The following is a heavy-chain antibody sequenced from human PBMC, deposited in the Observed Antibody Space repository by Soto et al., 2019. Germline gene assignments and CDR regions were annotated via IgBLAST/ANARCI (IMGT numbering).Heavy chain of an antibody. J-gene: IGHJ4*02. D-gene: IGHD2-15*01. V-gene: IGHV4-59*01. CDR3: AIITAVAGY. CDR2: IYYSGST. CDR1: GDSITSYY. Sequence: SETLSLTCSVSGDSITSYYWSWVRQPPGKGLEWIGYIYYSGSTNYNPSLRSRVTISVDTSKNQFSLKLSSVTAADTVVYYCAIITAVAGYWGQGALVTVSS.